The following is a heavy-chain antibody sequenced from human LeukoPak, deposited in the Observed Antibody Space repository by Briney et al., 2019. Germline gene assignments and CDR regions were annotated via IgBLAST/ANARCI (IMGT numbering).Heavy chain of an antibody. CDR1: GGSISSSSYY. CDR2: IYYSGST. V-gene: IGHV4-39*07. D-gene: IGHD3-10*01. CDR3: ARVREFSHFDY. J-gene: IGHJ4*02. Sequence: PSETLSLTCTVSGGSISSSSYYWGWIRQPPGKGLEWIGSIYYSGSTYYNPSLKSRVTISVDTSKNQFSLKLSSVTAADTAVYYCARVREFSHFDYWGQGTLVTVSS.